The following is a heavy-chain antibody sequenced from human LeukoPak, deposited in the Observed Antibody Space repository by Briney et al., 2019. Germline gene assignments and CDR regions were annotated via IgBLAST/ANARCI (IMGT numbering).Heavy chain of an antibody. CDR3: AKGVDYGRPGYFDY. CDR2: VSGSGGST. D-gene: IGHD4-17*01. Sequence: GGSLRLSCAASGFTFSSYAMSWVRQAPGKGLEWVSGVSGSGGSTYYADSVKGRFTISRDNSKNTLYLQMNSLRAEDTAVCYCAKGVDYGRPGYFDYWGQGTLVTVSS. V-gene: IGHV3-23*01. J-gene: IGHJ4*02. CDR1: GFTFSSYA.